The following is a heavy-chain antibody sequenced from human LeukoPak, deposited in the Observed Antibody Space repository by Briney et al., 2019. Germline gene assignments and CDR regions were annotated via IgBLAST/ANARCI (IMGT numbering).Heavy chain of an antibody. D-gene: IGHD7-27*01. Sequence: SSQTLSLTCTVSGGSISSGGYYWSWIRQHPGKGLEWIGYIYYSGSTYYNPSLKSRVTISVDTPKNQFSLKLSSVTAADTAVYYCATTPNWLSNWFDPWGQGTLVTVSS. CDR1: GGSISSGGYY. J-gene: IGHJ5*02. V-gene: IGHV4-31*03. CDR2: IYYSGST. CDR3: ATTPNWLSNWFDP.